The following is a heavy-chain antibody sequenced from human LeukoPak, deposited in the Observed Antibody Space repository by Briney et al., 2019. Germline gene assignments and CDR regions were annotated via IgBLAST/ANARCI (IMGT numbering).Heavy chain of an antibody. CDR3: ARVTVTTGAFDY. D-gene: IGHD4-17*01. Sequence: PSETLSLTCTVSGDSISRSYWGWIRQPPGKGLEWVGYIYYSGSTNYNPSLKSRVTISVDTSKNQFSLKLSSVTAADTAVYYCARVTVTTGAFDYWGQGTLVTVSS. CDR2: IYYSGST. J-gene: IGHJ4*02. CDR1: GDSISRSY. V-gene: IGHV4-59*01.